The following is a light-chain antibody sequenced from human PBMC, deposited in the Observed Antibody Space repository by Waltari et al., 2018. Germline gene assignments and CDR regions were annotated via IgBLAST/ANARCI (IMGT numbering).Light chain of an antibody. CDR2: MER. J-gene: IGLJ2*01. CDR3: ASWDDILIGRL. Sequence: QSVLTQPPSASAAPGQRLNISCSASPSHIGNHLVSWYPQPPGTAPNPVTHMERQRPSGMPDRFSGSESGTSASLAISGLRSEDEADYYCASWDDILIGRLFGGGTKLTVL. V-gene: IGLV1-47*01. CDR1: PSHIGNHL.